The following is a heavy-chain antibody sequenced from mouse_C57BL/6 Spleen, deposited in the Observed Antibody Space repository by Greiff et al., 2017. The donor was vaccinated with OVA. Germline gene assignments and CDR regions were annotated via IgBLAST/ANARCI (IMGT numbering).Heavy chain of an antibody. V-gene: IGHV1-18*01. CDR2: FNHNNGGT. J-gene: IGHJ4*01. Sequence: VQLQQSGPELVKPGASVKIPCTASGYTFTDYNMDWVKQSYGKSLEWIGDFNHNNGGTIYNQKFKGKATLTVDKSSITAYMELRSLTSEDTAVYDSARGGYYEGAMDYWGQGTSVTVSS. CDR1: GYTFTDYN. D-gene: IGHD2-3*01. CDR3: ARGGYYEGAMDY.